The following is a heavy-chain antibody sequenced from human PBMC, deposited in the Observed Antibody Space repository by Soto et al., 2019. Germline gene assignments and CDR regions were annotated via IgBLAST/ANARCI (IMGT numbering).Heavy chain of an antibody. D-gene: IGHD6-19*01. V-gene: IGHV3-30-3*01. CDR3: ARDRGWSLFDY. J-gene: IGHJ4*02. CDR2: ISYDGSNK. Sequence: GGSLRLSCAASGFTVSSYAMHWVRQAPGKGLEWVAVISYDGSNKYYADSVKGRFTISRDNAKNTLYLQMNSLRAEDTAVYYCARDRGWSLFDYWGQGTLVTVSS. CDR1: GFTVSSYA.